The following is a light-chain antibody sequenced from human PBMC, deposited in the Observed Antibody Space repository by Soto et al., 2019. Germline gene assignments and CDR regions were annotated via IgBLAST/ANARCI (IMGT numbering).Light chain of an antibody. V-gene: IGLV1-40*01. J-gene: IGLJ1*01. CDR1: SSNIGADYD. Sequence: QSVLTQPPSVSGAPGQRVTISCTGSSSNIGADYDVHWYQQLPGTAPKLLISGNSNRPSGVSTRFSGSKSGNTASLTISGLQAEDDADYYCCSFTSGNTAYVFGTGTKLTVL. CDR2: GNS. CDR3: CSFTSGNTAYV.